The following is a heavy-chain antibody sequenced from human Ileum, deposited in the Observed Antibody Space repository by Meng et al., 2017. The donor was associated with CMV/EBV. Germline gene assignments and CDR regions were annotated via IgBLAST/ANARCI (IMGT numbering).Heavy chain of an antibody. Sequence: QMQLQELGPGPWKPRGTLHLPCIAIDEPIRKVGHSWAWFRQSPGKAPEWIGSMFFSGIADYNPALKSRVTISLHATQKQFSLRLTSVTAADSAVYFCARDMTNQWFYYWGQGTLVTVSS. D-gene: IGHD6-19*01. J-gene: IGHJ4*02. CDR3: ARDMTNQWFYY. CDR2: MFFSGIA. CDR1: DEPIRKVGHS. V-gene: IGHV4-39*07.